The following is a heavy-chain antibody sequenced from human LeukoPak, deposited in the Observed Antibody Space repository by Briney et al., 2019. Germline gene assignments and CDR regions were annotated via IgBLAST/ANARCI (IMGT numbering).Heavy chain of an antibody. CDR2: IYYSGDT. Sequence: SETLSPTCSVSGASISTSGHYWSWIRQHPGKGLDWIGYIYYSGDTHYNASLRSRVSISVDTSQSQFSLRLTSVTAADTAIYYCARASYCSDSHCHNLAWFGPWGQGTPVTVSS. CDR3: ARASYCSDSHCHNLAWFGP. V-gene: IGHV4-31*03. CDR1: GASISTSGHY. D-gene: IGHD2-15*01. J-gene: IGHJ5*02.